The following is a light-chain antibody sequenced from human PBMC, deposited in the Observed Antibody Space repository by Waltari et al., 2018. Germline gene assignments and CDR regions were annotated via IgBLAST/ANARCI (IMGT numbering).Light chain of an antibody. Sequence: DIQMTQSPSTLSASVGDRVTITCRASQSVSQWLAWYQQKPGKAPKLLIYKASNLETGVPSRFSGSGSWTEFTLTISSLQPDDFATYYCQQYNSYSTFGQGTKVEIK. J-gene: IGKJ1*01. CDR3: QQYNSYST. V-gene: IGKV1-5*03. CDR2: KAS. CDR1: QSVSQW.